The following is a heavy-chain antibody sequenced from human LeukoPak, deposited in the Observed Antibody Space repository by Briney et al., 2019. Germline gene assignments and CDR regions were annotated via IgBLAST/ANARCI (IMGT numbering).Heavy chain of an antibody. V-gene: IGHV4-34*01. Sequence: PSETLSLTCAVYGGSFSGYYWSWIRQPPGKGLEWIGEINHSGSTNYNPSIKSRVTISVDTSKNQFSLKLSSVTAADTAVYFCARVRSTSWFDPWGQGTLVTVSS. D-gene: IGHD2/OR15-2a*01. CDR1: GGSFSGYY. CDR3: ARVRSTSWFDP. J-gene: IGHJ5*02. CDR2: INHSGST.